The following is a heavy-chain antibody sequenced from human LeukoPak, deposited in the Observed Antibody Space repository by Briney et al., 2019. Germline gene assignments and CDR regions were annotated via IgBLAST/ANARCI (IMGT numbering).Heavy chain of an antibody. CDR1: VFIFSSYA. Sequence: GGSLRLSCAASVFIFSSYAMSWVRQAPGKGLEWVSVISGSGDYTHYADSVKGRFTIYRDNSKNTLYLQMNSLRAEDTAVYYCAKGMSASNPYNWFYPWAQGTLVTVSS. V-gene: IGHV3-23*01. D-gene: IGHD3-3*01. J-gene: IGHJ5*02. CDR2: ISGSGDYT. CDR3: AKGMSASNPYNWFYP.